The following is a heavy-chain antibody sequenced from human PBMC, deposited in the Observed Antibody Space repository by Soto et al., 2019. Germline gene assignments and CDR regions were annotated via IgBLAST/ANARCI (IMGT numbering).Heavy chain of an antibody. Sequence: GGSLRLSCAASGFTLSSYDMSWVRQAPGKGLEWVSGVSASGSITSYADSAKGRFTISRDNAKNTVFLQMSSLSAEDTAVYFCAKGDCSGGRCYRGFDYWGQGTLVTVSS. CDR3: AKGDCSGGRCYRGFDY. D-gene: IGHD2-15*01. CDR2: VSASGSIT. CDR1: GFTLSSYD. J-gene: IGHJ4*02. V-gene: IGHV3-23*01.